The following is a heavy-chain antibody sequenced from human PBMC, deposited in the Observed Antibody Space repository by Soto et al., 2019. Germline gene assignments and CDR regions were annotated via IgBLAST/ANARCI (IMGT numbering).Heavy chain of an antibody. Sequence: ASVKVSCKASGYTFTSYDINWVRQATGQGLEWMGWMNPNSGNTGYAQKFQGRFTMTRNTSTSTAYMELSSLRSEDTAVYYCARVPGTEGPGDYWGQGTLVTVSS. CDR1: GYTFTSYD. J-gene: IGHJ4*02. CDR3: ARVPGTEGPGDY. D-gene: IGHD6-13*01. CDR2: MNPNSGNT. V-gene: IGHV1-8*01.